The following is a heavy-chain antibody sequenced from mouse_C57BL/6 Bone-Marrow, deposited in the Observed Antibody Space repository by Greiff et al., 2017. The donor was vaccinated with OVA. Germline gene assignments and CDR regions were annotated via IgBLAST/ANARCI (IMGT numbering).Heavy chain of an antibody. D-gene: IGHD2-3*01. V-gene: IGHV1-82*01. CDR3: AREDGYYVYAMDY. Sequence: QVQLQQSGPELVKPGASVKISCKASGYAFSSSWMNWVKQRPGKGLEWIGRIYPGDGDTNYNGKFKAKATLTADKSSSTAYMQLSSLTSEDSAVYFCAREDGYYVYAMDYWGQGTSVTVSS. CDR2: IYPGDGDT. J-gene: IGHJ4*01. CDR1: GYAFSSSW.